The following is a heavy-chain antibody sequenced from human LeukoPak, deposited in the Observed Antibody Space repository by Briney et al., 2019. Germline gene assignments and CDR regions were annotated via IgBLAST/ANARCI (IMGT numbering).Heavy chain of an antibody. V-gene: IGHV1-24*01. J-gene: IGHJ5*02. CDR3: ATARPYGSGSYSPWGWFDP. CDR1: GYTLTELS. D-gene: IGHD3-10*01. CDR2: FDPEDGET. Sequence: ASVKVSCKVSGYTLTELSMHWVRQAPGKGLEWMGGFDPEDGETIYAQKFQGRVTMTEDTSTDTAYMELSSLRSEDPAVYYCATARPYGSGSYSPWGWFDPWGQGTLVTVSS.